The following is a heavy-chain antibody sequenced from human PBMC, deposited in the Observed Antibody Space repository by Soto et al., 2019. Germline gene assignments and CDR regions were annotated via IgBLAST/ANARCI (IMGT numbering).Heavy chain of an antibody. CDR2: ISYDGSNK. D-gene: IGHD6-6*01. J-gene: IGHJ4*02. CDR1: GFTFSSYG. CDR3: AKTRQEGIAARPYFHY. Sequence: QVQLVESGGGVVQPGRYLRLSCAASGFTFSSYGMHWVRQAPGKGLEWVAVISYDGSNKYYADSVKGRFTISRDNSKNTLYLQMNSLRAEDTAVYYCAKTRQEGIAARPYFHYWGQGTLVTV. V-gene: IGHV3-30*18.